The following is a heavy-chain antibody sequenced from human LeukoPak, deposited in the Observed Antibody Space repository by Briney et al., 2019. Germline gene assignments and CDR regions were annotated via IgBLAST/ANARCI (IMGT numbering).Heavy chain of an antibody. J-gene: IGHJ5*02. V-gene: IGHV4-30-2*01. D-gene: IGHD2-2*01. CDR3: ASVPAAIWGWFDP. Sequence: PSQTLSLTCTVSGGSISSGGHYWSWIRQPPGKGLEWIGYIYHSGSTYYNPSLKSRVTISVDRSKNQFSLKLSSVTAADTAVYYCASVPAAIWGWFDPWGREPWSPSPQ. CDR2: IYHSGST. CDR1: GGSISSGGHY.